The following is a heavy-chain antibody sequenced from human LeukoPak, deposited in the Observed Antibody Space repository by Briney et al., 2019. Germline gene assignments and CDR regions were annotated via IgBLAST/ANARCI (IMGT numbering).Heavy chain of an antibody. J-gene: IGHJ3*02. Sequence: SETLSLTCAVYGGSFSGYYWSWIRQPPGKGLEWIGEINHSGSTNYNPSLKGRVTISVDTSKNQFSLKLSSVTAADTAVYYCARAGTGDAFDIWGQGTMVTVSS. CDR3: ARAGTGDAFDI. V-gene: IGHV4-34*01. CDR2: INHSGST. CDR1: GGSFSGYY. D-gene: IGHD1-14*01.